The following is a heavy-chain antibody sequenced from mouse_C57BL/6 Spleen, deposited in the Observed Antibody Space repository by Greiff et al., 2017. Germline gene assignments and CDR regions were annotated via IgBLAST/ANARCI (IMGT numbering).Heavy chain of an antibody. Sequence: VKLMESGPGLVQPSQSLSITCTVSGFSLTSYGVHWVRQSPGKGLEWLGVIWSGGSTDYNAAFISRLSISKDNSKSQVFFKMNSLQADDTAIYYCAIYYYGSSFYAMDYWGQGTSVTVSS. CDR1: GFSLTSYG. CDR2: IWSGGST. CDR3: AIYYYGSSFYAMDY. V-gene: IGHV2-2*01. J-gene: IGHJ4*01. D-gene: IGHD1-1*01.